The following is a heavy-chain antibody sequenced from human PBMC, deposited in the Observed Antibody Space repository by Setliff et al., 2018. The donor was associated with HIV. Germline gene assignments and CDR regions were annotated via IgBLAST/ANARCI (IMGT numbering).Heavy chain of an antibody. D-gene: IGHD6-25*01. CDR1: GFSLSTSGVG. Sequence: SGPTLVNPTQTLTLTCTFSGFSLSTSGVGVAWIRQPPGKALEWLALIFWDDDERYSPSLKSRLNITKDTSKNQVVLTMTNMDHVDTATYYCAHSRTLAAVRDYWGQGTLVTVSS. CDR2: IFWDDDE. V-gene: IGHV2-5*02. CDR3: AHSRTLAAVRDY. J-gene: IGHJ4*02.